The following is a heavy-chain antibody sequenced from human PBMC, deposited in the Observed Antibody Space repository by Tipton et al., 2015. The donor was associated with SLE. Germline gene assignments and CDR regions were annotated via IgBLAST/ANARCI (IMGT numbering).Heavy chain of an antibody. CDR1: GFTFSDYA. Sequence: RSLRLSCAASGFTFSDYAIHWVRQAPGKGLEWVAVVSYAGNETFYGDSVKGRFTISRDNSKNTLYLQMSSLRSEDTAFYYCARDLPNYDSSGPFDYWGRGTLVTVSS. V-gene: IGHV3-30*04. CDR3: ARDLPNYDSSGPFDY. CDR2: VSYAGNET. D-gene: IGHD3-22*01. J-gene: IGHJ4*02.